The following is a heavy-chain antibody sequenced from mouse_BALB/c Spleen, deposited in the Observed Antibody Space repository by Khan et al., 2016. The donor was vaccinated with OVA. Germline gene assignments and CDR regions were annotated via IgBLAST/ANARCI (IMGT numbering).Heavy chain of an antibody. CDR1: GYTFTNYW. Sequence: VQLQESEAELVKPGASVKLSCKTSGYTFTNYWIQWIKQRPGQGLEWIGEIFPGTGTTYYNENFKGKATLTIDTSSTTAYMQLSSLTSEDSAVYFCARGYFGNYAFAYWGQGTLVTVSA. V-gene: IGHV1S132*01. J-gene: IGHJ3*01. D-gene: IGHD2-1*01. CDR3: ARGYFGNYAFAY. CDR2: IFPGTGTT.